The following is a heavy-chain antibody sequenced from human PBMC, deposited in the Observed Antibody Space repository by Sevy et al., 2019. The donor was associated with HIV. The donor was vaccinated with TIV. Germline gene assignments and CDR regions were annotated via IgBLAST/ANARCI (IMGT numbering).Heavy chain of an antibody. CDR2: ISTYNGKT. CDR3: ARGRGIAGDWGGYYSDY. Sequence: ASVKVSCMASGYTFSRSVITWVRQAPGQGLEWMGWISTYNGKTNYAQKFQDRVTMTTDTSTNTAYMELRSLRSDDPAVYFCARGRGIAGDWGGYYSDYWGQGSLVTVSS. V-gene: IGHV1-18*04. J-gene: IGHJ4*02. CDR1: GYTFSRSV. D-gene: IGHD3-16*01.